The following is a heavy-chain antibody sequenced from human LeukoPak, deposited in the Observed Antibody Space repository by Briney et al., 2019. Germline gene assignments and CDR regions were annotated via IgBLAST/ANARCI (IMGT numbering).Heavy chain of an antibody. CDR3: VSGGGRSCYIRH. J-gene: IGHJ4*02. CDR1: GASISGDY. CDR2: IYYSGTT. V-gene: IGHV4-59*01. D-gene: IGHD2-15*01. Sequence: SETLSLTCTVSGASISGDYWSWIRQPPGKGLEWIGYIYYSGTTKYNTSLMSRVTISVDTSKNQFSLNLRSVAAADSVVYYCVSGGGRSCYIRHWGQGTLVTVSS.